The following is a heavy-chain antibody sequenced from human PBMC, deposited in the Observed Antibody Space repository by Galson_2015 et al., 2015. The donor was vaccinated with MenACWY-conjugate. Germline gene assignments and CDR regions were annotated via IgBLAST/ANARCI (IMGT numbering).Heavy chain of an antibody. CDR3: ARELSGSSIDY. Sequence: SLRLSCAASGFAFSSYRMNWVRQAPGKGLEWVSSISSSSSYIYYADSVKGRFTISRDNAKNSLYLQMNSLRAEDTAVYYCARELSGSSIDYWGQGTLVTVSS. D-gene: IGHD1-26*01. CDR2: ISSSSSYI. CDR1: GFAFSSYR. V-gene: IGHV3-21*01. J-gene: IGHJ4*02.